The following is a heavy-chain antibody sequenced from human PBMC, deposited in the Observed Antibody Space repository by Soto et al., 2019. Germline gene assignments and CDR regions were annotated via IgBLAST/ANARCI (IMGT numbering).Heavy chain of an antibody. J-gene: IGHJ4*02. D-gene: IGHD1-26*01. CDR1: GGSISDHP. CDR2: IYYSGRT. V-gene: IGHV4-59*08. Sequence: QVQLQESGPGLVKPSETLSLTCTVSGGSISDHPWSWIRQSPGKGLEWIGYIYYSGRTVCNPSLTPRVIMSLDTSKHQCSLKLTPVTATDTAVYYCAGDIPSGSYRFDYWGQGALVIVSS. CDR3: AGDIPSGSYRFDY.